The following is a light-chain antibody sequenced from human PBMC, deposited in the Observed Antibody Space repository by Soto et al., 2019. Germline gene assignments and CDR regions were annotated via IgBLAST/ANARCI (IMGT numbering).Light chain of an antibody. CDR3: AAWDDSLKGPV. J-gene: IGLJ3*02. Sequence: QLVLTQPPSASGTPGQRVTISCSGSTSTIGSNTVNWYQQLPQTAPKLLIYGSNQRPSGVPDRFSGSESGTSASLAISGLQSEDEGDYYCAAWDDSLKGPVFGGGTQLTVL. CDR2: GSN. V-gene: IGLV1-44*01. CDR1: TSTIGSNT.